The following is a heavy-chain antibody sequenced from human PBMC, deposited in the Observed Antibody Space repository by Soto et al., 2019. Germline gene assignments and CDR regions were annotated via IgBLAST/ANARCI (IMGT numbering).Heavy chain of an antibody. V-gene: IGHV4-34*01. J-gene: IGHJ6*02. CDR2: INHSGST. CDR1: CGSFSGYY. CDR3: ARGPDTYYYGSGSYYHYYYYGMDV. Sequence: PSETLSLTCTFYCGSFSGYYWSWIRQPPGKGLEWIGEINHSGSTNYNPSLKSRVTISVDTSKNQFSLRLSSVTAADTAVYYCARGPDTYYYGSGSYYHYYYYGMDVWGQGTTVTVSS. D-gene: IGHD3-10*01.